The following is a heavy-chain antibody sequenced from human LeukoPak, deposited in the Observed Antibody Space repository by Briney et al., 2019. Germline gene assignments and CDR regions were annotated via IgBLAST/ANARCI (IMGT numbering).Heavy chain of an antibody. J-gene: IGHJ4*02. CDR3: ARVEFGDGTDY. Sequence: PSQTLSLTCTVSGGSISSGSYYWSWIRQPAGKGLEWIVRIYTSGSTNYNPSLKSRVTISVDTSKNQFSLKLSSVTAADTAVYYCARVEFGDGTDYWGQGTLVTVSS. CDR1: GGSISSGSYY. CDR2: IYTSGST. D-gene: IGHD3-10*01. V-gene: IGHV4-61*02.